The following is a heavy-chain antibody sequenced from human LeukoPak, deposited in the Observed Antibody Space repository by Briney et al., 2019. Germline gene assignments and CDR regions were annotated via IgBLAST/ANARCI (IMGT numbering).Heavy chain of an antibody. Sequence: PGGSLRLSCAASGFTFSSYSMNWVRQAPGKGLEWVSSISSSSSYIYYAGSVKGRFTISRDNAKNSLYLQMNSLRAEDTAVYYCARGGAAAYFDYWGQGTLVTVSS. CDR2: ISSSSSYI. CDR1: GFTFSSYS. D-gene: IGHD6-13*01. V-gene: IGHV3-21*01. J-gene: IGHJ4*02. CDR3: ARGGAAAYFDY.